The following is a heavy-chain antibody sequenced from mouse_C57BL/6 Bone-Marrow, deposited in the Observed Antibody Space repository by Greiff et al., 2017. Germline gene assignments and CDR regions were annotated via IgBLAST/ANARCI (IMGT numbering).Heavy chain of an antibody. CDR3: ARPYYYGSSYGFAY. CDR1: GYAFTNYL. V-gene: IGHV1-54*01. Sequence: QVQLKQSGAELVRPGTSVKVSCKASGYAFTNYLIEWVKQRPGQGLEWIGVINPGSGGTNYNEKFKGKATLTADKSSSTAYMQLSSLTSADSAVYFCARPYYYGSSYGFAYWGQGTLVTVSA. D-gene: IGHD1-1*01. CDR2: INPGSGGT. J-gene: IGHJ3*01.